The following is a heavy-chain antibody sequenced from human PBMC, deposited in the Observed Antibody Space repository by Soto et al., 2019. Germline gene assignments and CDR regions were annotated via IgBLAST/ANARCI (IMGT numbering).Heavy chain of an antibody. Sequence: SETLSLTCTVSGGSISSYYWSWIRQPPGKGLEWIGYIYYSGSTNYNPSLKSRVTISVDTSKNQFSLKLSSVTAADTAVYYCARYGGATSFFDYWGQGTLVTVSS. J-gene: IGHJ4*02. CDR2: IYYSGST. CDR3: ARYGGATSFFDY. D-gene: IGHD1-26*01. CDR1: GGSISSYY. V-gene: IGHV4-59*01.